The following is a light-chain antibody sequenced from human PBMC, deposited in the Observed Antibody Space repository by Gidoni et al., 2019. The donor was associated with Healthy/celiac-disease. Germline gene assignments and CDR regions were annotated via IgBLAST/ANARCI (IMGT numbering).Light chain of an antibody. CDR3: QQSYSTPQT. J-gene: IGKJ1*01. Sequence: DIQMTPSPSSLSAPLGDRVTITRRASHSISSYLNWYQQKPGKAPKLLIYAASSLQSGVPSRFSSSRSGTDFTLTISSLQPEDVATYYCQQSYSTPQTFGQGTKVEIK. CDR2: AAS. CDR1: HSISSY. V-gene: IGKV1-39*01.